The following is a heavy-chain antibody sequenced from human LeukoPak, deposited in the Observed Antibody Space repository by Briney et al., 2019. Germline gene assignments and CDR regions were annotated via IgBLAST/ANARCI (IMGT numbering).Heavy chain of an antibody. D-gene: IGHD2-15*01. J-gene: IGHJ5*02. CDR2: IYYSGGT. CDR3: ARAEFMRGYSRGKRNGLYWFGP. CDR1: GGSISSYY. Sequence: PSETLSLTCTVSGGSISSYYWSWIRQPPGKGLEWIGYIYYSGGTNYNPSLKSRVTISVDTSKNQFSLKLSSVTAADTAVYYCARAEFMRGYSRGKRNGLYWFGPWGQGTLVTVSS. V-gene: IGHV4-59*01.